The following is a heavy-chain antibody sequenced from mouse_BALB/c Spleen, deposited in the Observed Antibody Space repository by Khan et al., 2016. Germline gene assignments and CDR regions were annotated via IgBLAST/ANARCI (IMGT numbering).Heavy chain of an antibody. CDR1: GFDFRRYW. Sequence: EVKLLEPGGGLVQPGGSLKLSCAASGFDFRRYWMSWVRQAPGKGLEWIGEINPDSSTINYTPSLQDKFIISRENAKNTTYLQMSRVNSEDTALYYSVRAGYYGYLAYWGQGTLVSVSA. D-gene: IGHD1-1*01. CDR3: VRAGYYGYLAY. J-gene: IGHJ3*01. V-gene: IGHV4-1*02. CDR2: INPDSSTI.